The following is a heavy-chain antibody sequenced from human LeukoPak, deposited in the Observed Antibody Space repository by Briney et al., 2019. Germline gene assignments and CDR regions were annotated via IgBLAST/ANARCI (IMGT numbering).Heavy chain of an antibody. Sequence: PSQTLSLTCAVSGGSISSGGYSWSWVRQPPGEGLEWIGYIYHSGSTYYNPSLKSRVTISVNRSKNQFSLKLSSVTAADTAVYYCAREGRSWGFDYWGQGTLVTVSS. D-gene: IGHD7-27*01. CDR2: IYHSGST. CDR1: GGSISSGGYS. V-gene: IGHV4-30-2*01. CDR3: AREGRSWGFDY. J-gene: IGHJ4*02.